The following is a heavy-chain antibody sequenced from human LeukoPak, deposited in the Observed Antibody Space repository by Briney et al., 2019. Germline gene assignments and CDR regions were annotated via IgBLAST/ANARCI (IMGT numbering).Heavy chain of an antibody. CDR2: ISGSGGNT. J-gene: IGHJ4*02. CDR1: GFTFSTYA. CDR3: ANYYDSSGYYLGYFDY. Sequence: PGGSLRLSCAASGFTFSTYAMSWVRQAPGKGLEWVSGISGSGGNTYYADSVKGRFTISRDNSKNTLYLQMSSLRAEDTAVYYCANYYDSSGYYLGYFDYWGQGTLVTVSS. V-gene: IGHV3-23*01. D-gene: IGHD3-22*01.